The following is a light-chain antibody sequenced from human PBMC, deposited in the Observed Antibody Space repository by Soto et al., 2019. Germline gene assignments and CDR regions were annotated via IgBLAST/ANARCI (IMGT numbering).Light chain of an antibody. CDR2: AAS. CDR3: QQYNSYSALT. Sequence: DIQMTQSPSSLSASVGDRVIITCRASQSIRKYLNWYQHKPGKVPTLLIYAASSLESGVPSRFSGSGSGTEFTLTISSLQPDDFATYYCQQYNSYSALTFGGGTKV. CDR1: QSIRKY. J-gene: IGKJ4*01. V-gene: IGKV1-5*01.